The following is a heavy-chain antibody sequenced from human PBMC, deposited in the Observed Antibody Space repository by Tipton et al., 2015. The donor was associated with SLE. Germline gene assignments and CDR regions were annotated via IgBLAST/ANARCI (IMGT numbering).Heavy chain of an antibody. D-gene: IGHD6-13*01. CDR2: VHSSGST. CDR1: GASISSYY. J-gene: IGHJ6*03. CDR3: AREGQSSTWYSDSMNYYYYMDV. Sequence: TLSLTCTVSGASISSYYWSWIRQPPGKRLEWIGHVHSSGSTHYNPSLNSRVTISLDTSNNQFSLRLTSVTAADTAVYYCAREGQSSTWYSDSMNYYYYMDVWGKGTTVTVSS. V-gene: IGHV4-59*13.